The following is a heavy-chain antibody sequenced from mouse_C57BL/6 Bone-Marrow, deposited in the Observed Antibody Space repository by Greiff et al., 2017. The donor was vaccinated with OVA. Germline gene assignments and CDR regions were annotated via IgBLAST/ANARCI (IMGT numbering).Heavy chain of an antibody. CDR3: ARIFLITTVVATADY. V-gene: IGHV1-59*01. J-gene: IGHJ2*01. D-gene: IGHD1-1*01. Sequence: VQLQQPGAELVRPGTSVKLSCKASGYTFTSYWMHWVKQRPGQGLEWIGVIDPSDSYTNYNQKFKGKATLTVDTSSSTAYMQLSSLTSEDSAVYYCARIFLITTVVATADYWGQGTTLTVSS. CDR1: GYTFTSYW. CDR2: IDPSDSYT.